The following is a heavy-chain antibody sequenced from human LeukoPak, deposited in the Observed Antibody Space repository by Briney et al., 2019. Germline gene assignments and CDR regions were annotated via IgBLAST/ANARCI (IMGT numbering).Heavy chain of an antibody. CDR2: IIPLSGPP. CDR3: ARGPYGVYSGDYYYHHMDV. J-gene: IGHJ6*03. Sequence: SVKVSCKASGYTFTSYGINWVRQAPGQGLEWMGGIIPLSGPPHYAQKFQGRLTIIADESTTTAYMELSSLRSDDTAVYYCARGPYGVYSGDYYYHHMDVWGKGTTVTISS. D-gene: IGHD4-17*01. V-gene: IGHV1-69*13. CDR1: GYTFTSYG.